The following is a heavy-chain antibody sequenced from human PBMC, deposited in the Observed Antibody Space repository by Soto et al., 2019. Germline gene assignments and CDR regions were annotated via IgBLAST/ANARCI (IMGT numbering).Heavy chain of an antibody. CDR2: ISAYNGNT. V-gene: IGHV1-18*01. CDR3: ARDGLPYYDILTGSSY. J-gene: IGHJ4*02. CDR1: GYTFTSYG. Sequence: ASVKVSCKASGYTFTSYGISWVRQAPGQGLEWMGWISAYNGNTNYAQKLQGRVTMTTDTSTSTAYMELRSLRSDDTAVYYCARDGLPYYDILTGSSYWGQGTLVTVSS. D-gene: IGHD3-9*01.